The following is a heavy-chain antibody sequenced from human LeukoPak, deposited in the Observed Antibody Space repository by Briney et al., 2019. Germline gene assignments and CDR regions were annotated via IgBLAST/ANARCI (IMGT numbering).Heavy chain of an antibody. CDR1: GFTFSSYS. V-gene: IGHV4-30-4*08. CDR3: ARVSLLGHYFDY. CDR2: IYYSGST. J-gene: IGHJ4*02. Sequence: LRLSCAASGFTFSSYSMNWVRQAPGKGLEWIGYIYYSGSTYYNPSLKSRVTISVDTSKNQFSLKLSSVTAADTAVYYCARVSLLGHYFDYWGQGTLVTVSS.